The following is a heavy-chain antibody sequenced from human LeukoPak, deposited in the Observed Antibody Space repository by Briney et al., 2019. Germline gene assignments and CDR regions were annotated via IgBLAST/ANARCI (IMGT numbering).Heavy chain of an antibody. CDR1: GFTFSSYS. V-gene: IGHV3-21*01. CDR2: ISSSSSYI. CDR3: ARDAFEMATSEYFQH. D-gene: IGHD5-24*01. Sequence: GGSLRLSCAASGFTFSSYSMNWVRQAPGKGLEWVSSISSSSSYIYYADSVKGRFTISRDSAKNSLYLQMNSLRAEDTAVYYCARDAFEMATSEYFQHWGQGTLVTVSS. J-gene: IGHJ1*01.